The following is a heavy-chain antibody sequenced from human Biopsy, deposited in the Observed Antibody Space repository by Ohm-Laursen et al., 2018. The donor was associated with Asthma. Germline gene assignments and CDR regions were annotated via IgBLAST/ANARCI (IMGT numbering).Heavy chain of an antibody. CDR2: MYAGGSR. V-gene: IGHV3-53*01. Sequence: SLRLSCTASGVNVTNNYMTWVRQAPGKELEWVSIMYAGGSRFYADRVKGRFTISRDNSKNTLYLQMDSLRPEDTALYYCARAGDTNDYGPAFDIWGLGTMVTVSS. CDR1: GVNVTNNY. D-gene: IGHD4-17*01. CDR3: ARAGDTNDYGPAFDI. J-gene: IGHJ3*02.